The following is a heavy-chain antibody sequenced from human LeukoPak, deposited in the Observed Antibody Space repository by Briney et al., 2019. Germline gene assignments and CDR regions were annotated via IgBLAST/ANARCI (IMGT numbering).Heavy chain of an antibody. CDR1: GFTFSNFW. Sequence: GGSLRLSCAASGFTFSNFWMHWVRQAPGKGLVWVALIYGDGSFTSYADSVKGRFTISRDNAKNTLYLQMNSLRAEDTAVYYCARDAVDTANAVWGQGTTVTVSS. J-gene: IGHJ6*02. D-gene: IGHD5-18*01. CDR2: IYGDGSFT. CDR3: ARDAVDTANAV. V-gene: IGHV3-74*01.